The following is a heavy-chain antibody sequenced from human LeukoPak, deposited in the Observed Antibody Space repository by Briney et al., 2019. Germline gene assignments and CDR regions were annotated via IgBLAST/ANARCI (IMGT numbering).Heavy chain of an antibody. CDR2: ISGDGGTI. Sequence: PGGSLRLSCAASGFTLRSSAMSWVRQAPGKGLEWVSAISGDGGTISYAASVRGRFTISRDNAKNTLFPQMSSLRAGDTALYYCAKELYGNPSGYWGQGTRVTVSS. CDR3: AKELYGNPSGY. V-gene: IGHV3-23*01. J-gene: IGHJ4*02. D-gene: IGHD2-8*01. CDR1: GFTLRSSA.